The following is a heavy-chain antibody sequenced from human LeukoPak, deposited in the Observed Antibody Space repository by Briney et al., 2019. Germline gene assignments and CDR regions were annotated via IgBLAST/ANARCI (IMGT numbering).Heavy chain of an antibody. D-gene: IGHD4-17*01. CDR3: AKDLYGDYDFDC. Sequence: GGSLSLSCAASGFTFSSYAMSWVRQAPAQGLEWVSVISGSGGNTYYADSVKGRFTISRDNSKNTLYLQLNSLRAEDTAVYYCAKDLYGDYDFDCRGQGTLVTVSS. CDR2: ISGSGGNT. CDR1: GFTFSSYA. J-gene: IGHJ4*02. V-gene: IGHV3-23*01.